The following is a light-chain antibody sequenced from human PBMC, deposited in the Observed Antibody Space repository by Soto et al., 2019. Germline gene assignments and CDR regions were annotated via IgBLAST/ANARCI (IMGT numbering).Light chain of an antibody. CDR2: GAS. CDR1: QSVSSSY. CDR3: QQYGSSPPDT. V-gene: IGKV3-20*01. J-gene: IGKJ2*01. Sequence: EIVLTQSPGTLSLSPGDRATLSCRASQSVSSSYLAWYQQKPGQAPRLLIFGASSRATGVPDRFSGSGSATDFTLTISRLEPEDFAFYYCQQYGSSPPDTFGQGTKLEI.